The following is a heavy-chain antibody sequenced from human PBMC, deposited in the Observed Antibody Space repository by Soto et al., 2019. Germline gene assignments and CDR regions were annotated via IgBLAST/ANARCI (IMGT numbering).Heavy chain of an antibody. CDR3: AKASLTTLNWFDP. CDR2: ISGSGGST. V-gene: IGHV3-23*01. J-gene: IGHJ5*02. Sequence: EVQLLESGGGLVQPGGSLRLSCAASGFTFSSYAMSWVRQAPGKGLEWVSSISGSGGSTYYADSVKGRFTISGDTSKNTLYLQMNSLRAEDTAIYYCAKASLTTLNWFDPWGQGTLVTVSS. CDR1: GFTFSSYA. D-gene: IGHD3-22*01.